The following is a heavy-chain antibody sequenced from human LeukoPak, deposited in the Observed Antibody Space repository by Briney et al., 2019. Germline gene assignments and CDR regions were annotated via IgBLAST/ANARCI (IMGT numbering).Heavy chain of an antibody. CDR2: IFPGDSDT. J-gene: IGHJ6*02. Sequence: PGESLKISCKGSGYSFTSYWIGWVRQMPGTGLEWMGIIFPGDSDTRYSPSFQGQVTISVDKSINTAYLQWSSLMASDTAMYYCARQPVVKEGYYYYGMDVWGQGTTVTVSS. CDR3: ARQPVVKEGYYYYGMDV. D-gene: IGHD4-23*01. CDR1: GYSFTSYW. V-gene: IGHV5-51*01.